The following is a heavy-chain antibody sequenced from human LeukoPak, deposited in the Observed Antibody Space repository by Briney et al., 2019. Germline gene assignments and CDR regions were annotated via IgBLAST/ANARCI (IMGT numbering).Heavy chain of an antibody. D-gene: IGHD6-13*01. CDR2: ISGSGGST. Sequence: GGSLRLSCAASGFSFSTYAMSWVRQAPGMRLEWVSSISGSGGSTYHADSVKGRFTISRDSSKNTLYLQMNSLRAEDTAIYYCARVIRAAPGKGYFDYWGQGTLVTVSS. CDR3: ARVIRAAPGKGYFDY. V-gene: IGHV3-23*01. J-gene: IGHJ4*02. CDR1: GFSFSTYA.